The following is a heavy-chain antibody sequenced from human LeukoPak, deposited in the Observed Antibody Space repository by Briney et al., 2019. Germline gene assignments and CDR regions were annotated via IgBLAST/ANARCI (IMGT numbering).Heavy chain of an antibody. CDR3: AKDRRKYSSAYYFDY. CDR2: IRYDGSNK. J-gene: IGHJ4*02. D-gene: IGHD6-19*01. V-gene: IGHV3-30*02. Sequence: GGSLRLSCAASGFTFSSYGMHWVRQAPGKGLEWVAFIRYDGSNKYYADSVKGRFTISRDNSKNTLYLQMNSLRAEDTAVYYCAKDRRKYSSAYYFDYWGQGTLVTVSS. CDR1: GFTFSSYG.